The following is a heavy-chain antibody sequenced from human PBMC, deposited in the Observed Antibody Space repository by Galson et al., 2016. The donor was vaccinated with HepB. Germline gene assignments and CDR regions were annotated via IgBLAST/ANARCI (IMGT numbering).Heavy chain of an antibody. CDR1: TFTFSDYS. CDR3: ARVSPVDYYYYMDV. V-gene: IGHV3-21*01. CDR2: ISGRSSYI. Sequence: SLRLSCAASTFTFSDYSMNWVRQAPGKGLEWDSFISGRSSYIYYADSVEGRFTVSRDNAKNSLYLQMNSLRAEDTAVYYCARVSPVDYYYYMDVWGRGTTVTVS. J-gene: IGHJ6*03.